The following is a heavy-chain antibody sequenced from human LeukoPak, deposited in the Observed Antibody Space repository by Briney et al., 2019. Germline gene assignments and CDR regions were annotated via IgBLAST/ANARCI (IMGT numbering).Heavy chain of an antibody. CDR3: ARGGVLKSVDY. J-gene: IGHJ4*02. V-gene: IGHV4-59*01. Sequence: SETLSLTCTVSGGSISSYYWSWIRQPAGKGLEWIGYIYNSGSTKYSPSLKSRVTISVDTSKNQFSLKLSSVTAADTAVYYCARGGVLKSVDYWGQGTLVAVFS. D-gene: IGHD3-16*01. CDR1: GGSISSYY. CDR2: IYNSGST.